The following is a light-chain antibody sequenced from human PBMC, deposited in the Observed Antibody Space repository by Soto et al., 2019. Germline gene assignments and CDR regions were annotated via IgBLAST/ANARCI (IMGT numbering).Light chain of an antibody. CDR2: GAS. V-gene: IGKV3-15*01. CDR1: QSVSSS. CDR3: QQYNSWPPIT. J-gene: IGKJ5*01. Sequence: IVMTQSPSTLSVSPCERVTLSCRASQSVSSSLAWYQQKPGQAPRLLIYGASTRATGIPARFSGSGSGTEFTLTISSLQSEDFAVYYCQQYNSWPPITFGQGTRLEIK.